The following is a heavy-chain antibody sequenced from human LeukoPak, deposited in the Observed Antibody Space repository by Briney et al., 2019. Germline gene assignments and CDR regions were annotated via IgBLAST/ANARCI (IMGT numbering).Heavy chain of an antibody. J-gene: IGHJ4*02. Sequence: KPGGSLRLSCTASGFTFGDYAMSWFRQAPGKGLEWVGFIRSKAYGGTTEYAASVKGRFTISRDDSKSIAYLQMNSLKTEDTAVYYCTRLNFSTEASPFFDYWGQGTLVTVSS. CDR2: IRSKAYGGTT. V-gene: IGHV3-49*05. CDR3: TRLNFSTEASPFFDY. D-gene: IGHD2/OR15-2a*01. CDR1: GFTFGDYA.